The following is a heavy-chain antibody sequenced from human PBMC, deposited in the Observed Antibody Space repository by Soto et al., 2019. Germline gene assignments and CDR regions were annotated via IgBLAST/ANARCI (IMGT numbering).Heavy chain of an antibody. CDR1: GYTFTSYA. V-gene: IGHV1-3*01. J-gene: IGHJ4*02. CDR3: ARGPRYCSSTSCYRPFDY. D-gene: IGHD2-2*01. Sequence: ASVKVSCKASGYTFTSYAMHWVRQAPGQRLEWMGWINAGNGNTKYSQKFQGRVTITRDTSASTAYMELSSLRSEDTAVYYCARGPRYCSSTSCYRPFDYWGQGTLVTVSS. CDR2: INAGNGNT.